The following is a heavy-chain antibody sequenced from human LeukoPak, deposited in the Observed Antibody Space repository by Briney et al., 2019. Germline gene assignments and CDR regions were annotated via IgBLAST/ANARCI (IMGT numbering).Heavy chain of an antibody. CDR3: AKLGDCSGGSCYGEYFDY. CDR2: ISGSGGST. V-gene: IGHV3-23*01. D-gene: IGHD2-15*01. CDR1: GFTFSSYA. Sequence: GGSLRLSCAASGFTFSSYAMSWVRQAPGKGLEWVSAISGSGGSTYYADSVKGRFTISRDNSKNTLYLQMNSLRAEDTAVYYCAKLGDCSGGSCYGEYFDYWGQGTLVTVSS. J-gene: IGHJ4*02.